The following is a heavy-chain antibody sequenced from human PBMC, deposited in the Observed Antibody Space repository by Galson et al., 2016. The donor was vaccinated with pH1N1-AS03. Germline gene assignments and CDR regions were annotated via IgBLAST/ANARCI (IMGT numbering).Heavy chain of an antibody. CDR1: GLSVAKNY. D-gene: IGHD5-24*01. Sequence: SLRLSCAVSGLSVAKNYMSWVRQAPGKGLEWVSSIYTGGDTFYTDSVRGRFTISRDDSKNTLYLHINRLRAADTAMYYCARVDSSTYSDGWVPFDYWGQGTLVTVSS. J-gene: IGHJ4*02. CDR2: IYTGGDT. V-gene: IGHV3-53*01. CDR3: ARVDSSTYSDGWVPFDY.